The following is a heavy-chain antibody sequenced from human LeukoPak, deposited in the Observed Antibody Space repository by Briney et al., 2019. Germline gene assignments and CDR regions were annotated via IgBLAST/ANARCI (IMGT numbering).Heavy chain of an antibody. D-gene: IGHD2-15*01. CDR3: ARLEAAAEWAKRNPDY. V-gene: IGHV3-21*01. Sequence: GGSLRLSCAASGFTFSSYSMNWVRQAPGKGLEWVSSISSSSSYIYCADSVKGRFTISRDNAKNSLYLQMNSLRAEDTAVYYCARLEAAAEWAKRNPDYWGQGTLVTVSS. J-gene: IGHJ4*02. CDR2: ISSSSSYI. CDR1: GFTFSSYS.